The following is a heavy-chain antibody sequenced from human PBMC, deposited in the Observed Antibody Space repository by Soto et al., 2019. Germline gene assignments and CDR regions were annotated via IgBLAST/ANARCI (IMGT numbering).Heavy chain of an antibody. V-gene: IGHV4-30-4*01. J-gene: IGHJ4*02. CDR2: IYYSGST. Sequence: LSLTCTVSGGSISSGDYYWSWIRQPPGKGLEWIGYIYYSGSTYYNPSPKSRVTISVDTSKNQFSLKLSSVTAADTAVYYCARFSGYESTIDYSGPGTLVTGSS. CDR3: ARFSGYESTIDY. D-gene: IGHD5-12*01. CDR1: GGSISSGDYY.